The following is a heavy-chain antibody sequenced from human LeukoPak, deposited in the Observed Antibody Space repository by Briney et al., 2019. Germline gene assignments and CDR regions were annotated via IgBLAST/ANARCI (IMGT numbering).Heavy chain of an antibody. CDR3: ARGVKYSSSSLNY. J-gene: IGHJ4*02. V-gene: IGHV4-39*07. Sequence: SETLSLTCTVSGGSISSSSYYWSWIRQPPGKGLEWIGEINHSGSTNYNPSLKSRVTISVDTSKNQFSLKLSSVTAADTAVYYCARGVKYSSSSLNYWGQGTLVTVSS. D-gene: IGHD6-6*01. CDR2: INHSGST. CDR1: GGSISSSSYY.